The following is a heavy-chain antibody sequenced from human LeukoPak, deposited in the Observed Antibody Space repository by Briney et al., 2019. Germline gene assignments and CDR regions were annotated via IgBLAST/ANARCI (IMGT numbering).Heavy chain of an antibody. CDR3: AASGSFNFDY. CDR2: IYTGEST. Sequence: SETLSLTCTGSGGTISSYYWSWIRQPAGKGLEWIGRIYTGESTNYNPSLKSRVTMSLDTSKNQFSLKLSSVTAADTAVYYCAASGSFNFDYWGQGTLVTVSS. V-gene: IGHV4-4*07. CDR1: GGTISSYY. J-gene: IGHJ4*02. D-gene: IGHD1-26*01.